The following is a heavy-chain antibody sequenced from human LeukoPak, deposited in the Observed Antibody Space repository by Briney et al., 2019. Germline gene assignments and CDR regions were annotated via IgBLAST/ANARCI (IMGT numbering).Heavy chain of an antibody. Sequence: PGGSLRLSCAASGFTFSSYGMSWVRQAPGKGLEWVSGISGSGVSTYYADSVKGRFTISRDNSKNTLYLQMNSLRAEDTAVYYCAKEHQQTYYYDSSGTGVDYWGQGTLVTVSS. D-gene: IGHD3-22*01. CDR1: GFTFSSYG. J-gene: IGHJ4*02. CDR3: AKEHQQTYYYDSSGTGVDY. CDR2: ISGSGVST. V-gene: IGHV3-23*01.